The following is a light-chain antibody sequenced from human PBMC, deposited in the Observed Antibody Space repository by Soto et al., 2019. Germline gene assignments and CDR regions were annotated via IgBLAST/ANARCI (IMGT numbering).Light chain of an antibody. CDR2: ATS. CDR3: KSYESISLSGFV. CDR1: SSNIGADYD. V-gene: IGLV1-40*01. Sequence: QSVLTQPPSVSGAPGQRLPISCTGSSSNIGADYDVHWYQQLPGTAPKLLIYATSNPPSGVPDRLSGSNSGISATLAITGLQANYEADYYCKSYESISLSGFVFGSGTKLTVL. J-gene: IGLJ1*01.